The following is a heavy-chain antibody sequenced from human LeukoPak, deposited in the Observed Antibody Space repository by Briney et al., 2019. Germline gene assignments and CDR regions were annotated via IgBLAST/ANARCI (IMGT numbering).Heavy chain of an antibody. V-gene: IGHV3-9*01. Sequence: GRSLRLSCAASGFTFDDYAMHWVRQAPGKGLEWVSGINWNGGNIGYADSVKGRFTISRDNANNSLYLQMNSLRAEDTAFYYCASGGIYYGAAFDFWGQGTLVTVSS. CDR3: ASGGIYYGAAFDF. CDR1: GFTFDDYA. J-gene: IGHJ4*02. CDR2: INWNGGNI. D-gene: IGHD1-26*01.